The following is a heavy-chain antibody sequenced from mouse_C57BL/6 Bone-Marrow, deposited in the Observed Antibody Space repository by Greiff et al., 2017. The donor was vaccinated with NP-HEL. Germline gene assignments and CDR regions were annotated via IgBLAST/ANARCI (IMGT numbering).Heavy chain of an antibody. J-gene: IGHJ2*01. D-gene: IGHD1-1*01. CDR3: ARADGSRGFYFDY. Sequence: EVKVVESEGGLVQPGSSMKLSCTASGFTFSDYYMAWVRQVPEMGLEWVANINYDGSSTYYLDSLKSRFIFSRDNAKNILYLQMSSLKSEDTATYYCARADGSRGFYFDYWGQGTTLTVSS. CDR1: GFTFSDYY. CDR2: INYDGSST. V-gene: IGHV5-16*01.